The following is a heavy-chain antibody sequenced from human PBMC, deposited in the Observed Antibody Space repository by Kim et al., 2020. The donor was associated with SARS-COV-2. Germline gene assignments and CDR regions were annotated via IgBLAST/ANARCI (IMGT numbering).Heavy chain of an antibody. Sequence: IGYADLLKGRFTISRDNAKNSLYLQISSLTPEDTALYYGANQRTGLGFFDYWGRGTLVTVSS. D-gene: IGHD3-16*01. J-gene: IGHJ4*02. CDR3: ANQRTGLGFFDY. V-gene: IGHV3-9*01. CDR2: I.